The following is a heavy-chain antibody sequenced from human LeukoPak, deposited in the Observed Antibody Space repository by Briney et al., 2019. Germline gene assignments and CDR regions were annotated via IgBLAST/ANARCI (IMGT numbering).Heavy chain of an antibody. D-gene: IGHD1-26*01. CDR3: ARLRGRYYYFES. V-gene: IGHV4-38-2*01. CDR1: GYSTRSGYY. Sequence: NSSETLSLTCAVSGYSTRSGYYWGWIRQPPGKGLEWIGSVFSGNTHYNPSLKSRVTISVDTSNNQFYLDLSSVTAADTAVYYCARLRGRYYYFESWGQGTLVTVSS. CDR2: VFSGNT. J-gene: IGHJ4*02.